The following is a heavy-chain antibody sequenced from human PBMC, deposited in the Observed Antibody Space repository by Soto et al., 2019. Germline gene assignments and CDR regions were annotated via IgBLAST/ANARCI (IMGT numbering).Heavy chain of an antibody. J-gene: IGHJ4*02. Sequence: ASVKVSCKASGYTFTDYYMHWVRQAPGQGLEWMGWINPNSGATSYAQRFQGRVTMTRVTSISTAYMELSRLTSDDTAVYYCAREGGDIVQMVYALPWYWGQGTLVTVSS. CDR2: INPNSGAT. D-gene: IGHD2-8*01. V-gene: IGHV1-2*02. CDR3: AREGGDIVQMVYALPWY. CDR1: GYTFTDYY.